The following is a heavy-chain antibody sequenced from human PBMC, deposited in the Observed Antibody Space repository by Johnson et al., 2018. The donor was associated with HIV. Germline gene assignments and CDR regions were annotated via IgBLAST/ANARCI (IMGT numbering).Heavy chain of an antibody. CDR2: ISWNSGII. Sequence: VQLVESGGGLVQPGRSLRLSCAASGFTFDDYAMHWVRQAPGKGLEWVSGISWNSGIIVSADSVKGRFTISRDNAKNSLYLQMNSLRAEDTAVYYCARESGHFGVSAFDMWGQGTMVTVSS. CDR3: ARESGHFGVSAFDM. CDR1: GFTFDDYA. J-gene: IGHJ3*02. D-gene: IGHD3-10*01. V-gene: IGHV3-9*01.